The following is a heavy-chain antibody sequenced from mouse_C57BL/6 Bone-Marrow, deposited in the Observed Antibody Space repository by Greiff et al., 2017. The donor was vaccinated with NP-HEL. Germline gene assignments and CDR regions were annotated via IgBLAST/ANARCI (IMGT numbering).Heavy chain of an antibody. D-gene: IGHD2-4*01. J-gene: IGHJ3*01. Sequence: QVQLQQPGAELVKPGASVKLSCKASGYTFTSYWMQWVKQRPGQGLEWIGEIDPSDSYTNYNQKFKGKATLTVDTSSSTAYMQLSSLTSEDAAVYYWARGEARGLREFAYWGQGNRVTVSA. CDR2: IDPSDSYT. V-gene: IGHV1-50*01. CDR3: ARGEARGLREFAY. CDR1: GYTFTSYW.